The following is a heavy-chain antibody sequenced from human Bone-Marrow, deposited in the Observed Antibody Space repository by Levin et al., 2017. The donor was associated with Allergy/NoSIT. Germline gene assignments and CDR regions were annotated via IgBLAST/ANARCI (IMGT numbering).Heavy chain of an antibody. CDR3: ARPDCSGNSCYYFFDS. V-gene: IGHV3-48*02. CDR1: GFTFSRYS. CDR2: ISRSSSTI. J-gene: IGHJ4*02. D-gene: IGHD2-2*01. Sequence: AGGSLRLSCAASGFTFSRYSMNWVRQAPGRGLEWVSYISRSSSTISYADSVKGRFTISRDNAKNSLYLQMNSLRDEDTAVYYCARPDCSGNSCYYFFDSWGQGTLVTVSS.